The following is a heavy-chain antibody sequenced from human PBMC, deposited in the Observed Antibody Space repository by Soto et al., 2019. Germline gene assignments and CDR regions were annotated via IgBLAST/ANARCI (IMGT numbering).Heavy chain of an antibody. CDR1: GDSLSTDYW. Sequence: QVQLQESGPGLVKPSGTLSLTCTVSGDSLSTDYWWSWVRQPPGKGLEWIGEVHHSGITNYIQSLKSRVDMSVEKSNSQVSLQLTSVAAADTAGDYCARRISYRWVYWGQGTLVSVSS. CDR2: VHHSGIT. V-gene: IGHV4-4*02. J-gene: IGHJ4*02. CDR3: ARRISYRWVY. D-gene: IGHD3-16*02.